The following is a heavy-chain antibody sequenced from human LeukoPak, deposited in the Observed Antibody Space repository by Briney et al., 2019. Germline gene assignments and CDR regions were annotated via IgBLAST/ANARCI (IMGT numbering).Heavy chain of an antibody. Sequence: GGSLRLSCAASGFTVSSNYMSWVRQAPGKGLEWVSVIYSGGSTYYADSVKGRFTISRDNAKNSLYLQMNSLRAEDTAVYYCARDYSPRIPGWFDPWGQGTLATVSS. CDR3: ARDYSPRIPGWFDP. D-gene: IGHD1-20*01. CDR2: IYSGGST. V-gene: IGHV3-66*01. J-gene: IGHJ5*02. CDR1: GFTVSSNY.